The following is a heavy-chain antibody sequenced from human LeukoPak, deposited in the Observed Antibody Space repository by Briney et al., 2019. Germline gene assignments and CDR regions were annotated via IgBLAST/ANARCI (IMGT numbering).Heavy chain of an antibody. CDR3: VRDDVSP. J-gene: IGHJ5*02. Sequence: GASVKVSCKTSEYTFTGYYIHWVRQAPGQGLEWMGWINPNSGGTDYAQNFQGRVTMTRDTSISTAYMELSRLRSDDTAVYYCVRDDVSPWGQGTLVTVSS. CDR2: INPNSGGT. CDR1: EYTFTGYY. V-gene: IGHV1-2*02.